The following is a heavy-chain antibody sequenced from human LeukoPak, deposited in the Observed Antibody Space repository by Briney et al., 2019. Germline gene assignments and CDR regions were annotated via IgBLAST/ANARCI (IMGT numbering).Heavy chain of an antibody. CDR3: ARLRYYAMDV. CDR2: ISSSSRTI. Sequence: GGSLRLSCAASGFTFSTYDMNWVRQAPGKGLEWVSYISSSSRTISYADSVKGPFTISRDNAKNSLDLQMNSLRAEDTAVYYCARLRYYAMDVWGQGTTVTASS. V-gene: IGHV3-48*01. CDR1: GFTFSTYD. J-gene: IGHJ6*02.